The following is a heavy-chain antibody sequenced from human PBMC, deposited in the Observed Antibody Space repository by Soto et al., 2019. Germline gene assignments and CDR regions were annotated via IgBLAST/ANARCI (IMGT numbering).Heavy chain of an antibody. J-gene: IGHJ4*02. CDR1: GGSFSGYY. V-gene: IGHV4-34*01. Sequence: SETLSLTCAVYGGSFSGYYWSWIRQPPGKGLEWIGEINHSGSTNYNPSLKSRVTISVDTSKNQFSLKLSSVTAADTAVYYCARGTTEQWLVFDYRGQGTLVTVS. CDR2: INHSGST. D-gene: IGHD6-19*01. CDR3: ARGTTEQWLVFDY.